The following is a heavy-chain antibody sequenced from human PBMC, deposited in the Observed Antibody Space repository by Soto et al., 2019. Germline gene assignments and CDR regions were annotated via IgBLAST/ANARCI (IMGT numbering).Heavy chain of an antibody. CDR2: ISVSGSTA. CDR1: GFIFDSYE. D-gene: IGHD3-22*01. J-gene: IGHJ4*02. Sequence: EVHLVESGGGLVQSGGSLRLSCAASGFIFDSYEMNWVRQAPGQGLEWVAYISVSGSTAHYGDSMKGRFSISRDNTKNSMYLQRNSLRAEDTAVYYCGRDTYYDGSGYHSGGVDFWGQGTLVTVSS. V-gene: IGHV3-48*03. CDR3: GRDTYYDGSGYHSGGVDF.